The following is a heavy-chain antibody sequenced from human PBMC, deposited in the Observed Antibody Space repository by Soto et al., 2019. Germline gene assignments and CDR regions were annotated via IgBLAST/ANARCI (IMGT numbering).Heavy chain of an antibody. Sequence: GGSLRLSCAASVFTWMHWVRQRPGKGMEWVSEIDSDGSSTDYADSVKGRFTVSRDNAQNSLFLQMNSLRAEDTAVYYCASLSAPVDHWGQGILVTVSS. J-gene: IGHJ4*02. V-gene: IGHV3-74*01. CDR3: ASLSAPVDH. D-gene: IGHD2-2*01. CDR1: VFTW. CDR2: IDSDGSST.